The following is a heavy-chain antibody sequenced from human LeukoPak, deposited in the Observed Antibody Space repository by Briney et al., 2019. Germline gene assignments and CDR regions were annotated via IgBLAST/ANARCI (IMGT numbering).Heavy chain of an antibody. D-gene: IGHD3-3*01. CDR3: ARDLLVGDFWSGYDYDY. J-gene: IGHJ4*02. V-gene: IGHV1-2*02. Sequence: ASVKVSCKASGYTFTGYYIHWVRQAPGQGLEWMGWINPNSGGTNYAQKLQGRVTMTTDTSTSTAYMELRSLRSDDTAVYYCARDLLVGDFWSGYDYDYWGQGTLVTVSS. CDR1: GYTFTGYY. CDR2: INPNSGGT.